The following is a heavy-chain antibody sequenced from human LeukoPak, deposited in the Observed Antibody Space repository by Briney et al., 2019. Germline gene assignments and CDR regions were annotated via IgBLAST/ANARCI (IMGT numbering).Heavy chain of an antibody. V-gene: IGHV4-38-2*02. CDR3: ARNRRSSSWYLVDY. J-gene: IGHJ4*02. Sequence: SETLSLTCTVSGDSITGYYWGWIRQPPGKGLEWIGNIYYTGNTYYNASLKSRVTISVDTSKNQFSLKLSSVTAADTAVYYCARNRRSSSWYLVDYWGQGTLVTVSS. CDR1: GDSITGYY. D-gene: IGHD6-13*01. CDR2: IYYTGNT.